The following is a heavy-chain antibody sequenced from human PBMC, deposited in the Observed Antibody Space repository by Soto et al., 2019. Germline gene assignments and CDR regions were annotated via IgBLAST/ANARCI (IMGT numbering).Heavy chain of an antibody. CDR1: GGSFSGYY. V-gene: IGHV4-34*01. CDR3: ARVTVTTLGYFDY. D-gene: IGHD4-17*01. CDR2: INHSGST. Sequence: SETLSLTCAVYGGSFSGYYWSWIRQPPGKGLEWIGEINHSGSTNYNPSLKSRVTISVDTSKNQXXXXXXXXXXXDTAVYYCARVTVTTLGYFDYWGQGTLVTVSS. J-gene: IGHJ4*02.